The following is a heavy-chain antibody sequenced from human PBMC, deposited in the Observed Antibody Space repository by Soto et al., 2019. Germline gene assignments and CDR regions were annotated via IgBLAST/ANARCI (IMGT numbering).Heavy chain of an antibody. V-gene: IGHV4-30-2*01. CDR1: GGSISSGGYS. CDR3: ARWWMYAPRFDP. Sequence: QLQLQESGSGLVKPSQTLSLTCAVSGGSISSGGYSLSWIRQPPGKGLEWIGYIYHSGSTYYNPSLKSRVTISVDSSKNQFSLKLSSVTAADTAVYYCARWWMYAPRFDPWCQGTLVTVSS. J-gene: IGHJ5*02. D-gene: IGHD2-8*01. CDR2: IYHSGST.